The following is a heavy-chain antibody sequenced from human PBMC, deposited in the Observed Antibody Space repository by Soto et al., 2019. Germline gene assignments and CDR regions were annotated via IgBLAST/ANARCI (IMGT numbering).Heavy chain of an antibody. D-gene: IGHD3-22*01. CDR1: GFTFSSYA. CDR2: ISGSGGST. CDR3: AKESMGDSSGYYLYYFDY. V-gene: IGHV3-23*01. J-gene: IGHJ4*02. Sequence: PGGSLRLSCAASGFTFSSYAMSWVRQARGKGLEWVSAISGSGGSTYYADSVKGRFTISRDNSKNTLYLQMNSLRAEDTAVYYCAKESMGDSSGYYLYYFDYWGQGALVTVSS.